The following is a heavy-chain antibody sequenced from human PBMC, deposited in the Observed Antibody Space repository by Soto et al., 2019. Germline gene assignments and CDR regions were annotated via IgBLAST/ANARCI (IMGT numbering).Heavy chain of an antibody. D-gene: IGHD1-26*01. Sequence: ETLSLTCTVSGGSISRYYWSWIRQPPGKGLEWIGYMYYTGSTNYNPSLKSRVTISVDTSKNQFSLKLSSVTAADTAVYYCARSPWELLGPFDYWGQGTLVTVSS. CDR2: MYYTGST. CDR3: ARSPWELLGPFDY. J-gene: IGHJ4*02. CDR1: GGSISRYY. V-gene: IGHV4-59*01.